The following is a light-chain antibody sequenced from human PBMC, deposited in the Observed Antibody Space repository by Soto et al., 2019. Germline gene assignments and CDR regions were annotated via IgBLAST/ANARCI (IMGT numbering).Light chain of an antibody. CDR1: QSISTL. J-gene: IGKJ1*01. CDR2: DAS. Sequence: DIQMTQYTSTLSASVGDRVTITCRASQSISTLLAWYQQKPGKAPELLISDASSLESGVPSRFSGSGSGAEFTLTISSLQPDDFATYYCQQYNSYSLWTFGQGTKVDIK. V-gene: IGKV1-5*01. CDR3: QQYNSYSLWT.